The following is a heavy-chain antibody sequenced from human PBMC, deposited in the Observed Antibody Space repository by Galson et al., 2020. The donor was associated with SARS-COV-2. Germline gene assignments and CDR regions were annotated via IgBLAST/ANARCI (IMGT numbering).Heavy chain of an antibody. CDR3: ARHIYYDYVWGRQMRAFDI. D-gene: IGHD3-16*01. J-gene: IGHJ3*02. Sequence: SETLSLTCTVSGGSISSYYWSWIRQPPGKGLEWIGYIYYSGSTNYNPSLKSRVTISVDTSKNQFSLKLSSVTAADTAVYYCARHIYYDYVWGRQMRAFDIWGQGTMVTVSS. CDR2: IYYSGST. CDR1: GGSISSYY. V-gene: IGHV4-59*08.